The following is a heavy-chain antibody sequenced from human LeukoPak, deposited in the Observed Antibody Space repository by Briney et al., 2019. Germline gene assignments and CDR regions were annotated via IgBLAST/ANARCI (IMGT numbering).Heavy chain of an antibody. CDR2: IYYSGST. CDR3: AKGFGDLLPFDY. D-gene: IGHD3-10*01. Sequence: PSETLSLTCTVSGGSISSYYWSWIRQPPGKGLEWIGYIYYSGSTNYNPSLKSRVTISVDTSKNQFSLKLSSVTAADTAVYYCAKGFGDLLPFDYWGQGTLVTVYS. V-gene: IGHV4-59*08. J-gene: IGHJ4*02. CDR1: GGSISSYY.